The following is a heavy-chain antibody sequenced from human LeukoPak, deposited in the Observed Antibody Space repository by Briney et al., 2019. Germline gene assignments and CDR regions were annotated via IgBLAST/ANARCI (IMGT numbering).Heavy chain of an antibody. Sequence: PGGSLRLSCAASGFTVSINYMSWVRHAPGKGLEWVSVIYSGGSTYYADSVKGRFTISRDNSKNTLYLQMNSLRAEDTAVYYCASRPSHSSGWYNWFDPWGQGTLVTVSS. J-gene: IGHJ5*02. CDR3: ASRPSHSSGWYNWFDP. V-gene: IGHV3-66*02. CDR2: IYSGGST. D-gene: IGHD6-19*01. CDR1: GFTVSINY.